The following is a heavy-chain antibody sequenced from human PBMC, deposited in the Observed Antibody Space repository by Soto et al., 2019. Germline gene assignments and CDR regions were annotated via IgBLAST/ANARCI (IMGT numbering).Heavy chain of an antibody. CDR1: GYTFTSYG. Sequence: ASVKVSCKASGYTFTSYGISWVRQAPGQGLEWMGRINASDGNTSYAQKFQGRVTMTRDTSTSTVYMEVSGLRSEDTAVYYCARDQEPSTLYYDYYYMDVWGKGTTVTVSS. J-gene: IGHJ6*03. CDR2: INASDGNT. CDR3: ARDQEPSTLYYDYYYMDV. V-gene: IGHV1-18*01.